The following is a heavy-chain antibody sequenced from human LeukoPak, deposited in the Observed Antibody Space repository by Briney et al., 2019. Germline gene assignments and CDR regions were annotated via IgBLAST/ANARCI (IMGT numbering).Heavy chain of an antibody. J-gene: IGHJ4*02. D-gene: IGHD3-10*01. CDR1: GGSISSYY. V-gene: IGHV4-59*12. CDR2: IYYSGST. CDR3: ARGLWVRGGYYFDY. Sequence: SETLSLTCTVSGGSISSYYWSWIRQPPGKGLEWIGYIYYSGSTNYNPSLKSRVTMSVDTSKNQFSLKLSSVTAADTAVYYCARGLWVRGGYYFDYWGQGTLVTVSS.